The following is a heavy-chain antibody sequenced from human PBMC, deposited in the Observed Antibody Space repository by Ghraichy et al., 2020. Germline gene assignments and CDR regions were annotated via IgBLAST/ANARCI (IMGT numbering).Heavy chain of an antibody. J-gene: IGHJ4*02. V-gene: IGHV3-30*18. CDR2: ISHDGSNK. CDR1: GFTFSSYG. CDR3: AKRACTSISCAPVYYDH. Sequence: GGSLRLSCAASGFTFSSYGMHWVRQALGKGLEWVALISHDGSNKCYADSVKGRFTISRDNSKNTLYLQMNSLRDEDTAVYYCAKRACTSISCAPVYYDHWGQGTLVTVSS. D-gene: IGHD2-2*01.